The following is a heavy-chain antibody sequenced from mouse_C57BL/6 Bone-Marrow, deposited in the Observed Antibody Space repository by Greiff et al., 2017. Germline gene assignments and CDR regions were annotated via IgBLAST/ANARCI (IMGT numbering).Heavy chain of an antibody. Sequence: VQLQQSGPELVKPGDSVKISCTASGYSFTGYFMNWVLQSHGKSLEWIGRINPYNGDTFYNQKFKGKATLTVDKSSSTAHMELRSLTSEDSAVYYCARLRYYGSSYYYAMDYWGQGTSVTVSS. D-gene: IGHD1-1*01. CDR1: GYSFTGYF. V-gene: IGHV1-20*01. J-gene: IGHJ4*01. CDR2: INPYNGDT. CDR3: ARLRYYGSSYYYAMDY.